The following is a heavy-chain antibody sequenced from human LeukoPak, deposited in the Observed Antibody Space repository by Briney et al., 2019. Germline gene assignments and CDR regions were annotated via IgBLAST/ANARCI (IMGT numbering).Heavy chain of an antibody. CDR1: GGTFSSYA. CDR3: ARGSDYYDSSGYYGDY. D-gene: IGHD3-22*01. V-gene: IGHV1-69*04. Sequence: SVKVSCKASGGTFSSYAISWVRQAPGQGLEWMGRIIPILGIANYAQKFQGRVTITADKSTSTAYMELSSLRPEDTAVYYCARGSDYYDSSGYYGDYWGQGTLVTVSS. J-gene: IGHJ4*02. CDR2: IIPILGIA.